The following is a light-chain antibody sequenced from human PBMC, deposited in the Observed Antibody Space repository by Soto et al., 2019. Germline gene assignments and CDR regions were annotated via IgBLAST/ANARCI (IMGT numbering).Light chain of an antibody. Sequence: EVVLTQSPATLSLSPGERATLSCRASQSVSSSYLAWYQQKPGQAPRLLIYGASSRATGIPDRFSGSGSGTEFTLTISSLQPDDFATYYCQQYNSYPCTFGQGTKVDIK. J-gene: IGKJ1*01. CDR2: GAS. CDR3: QQYNSYPCT. V-gene: IGKV3-20*01. CDR1: QSVSSSY.